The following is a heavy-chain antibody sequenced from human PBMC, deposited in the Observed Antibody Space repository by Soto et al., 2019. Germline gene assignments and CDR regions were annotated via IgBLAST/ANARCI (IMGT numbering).Heavy chain of an antibody. V-gene: IGHV3-21*01. Sequence: EVQLVESGGGLVKPGGSLRLSCAASGFTLSTYSKNWVRQAPGKGLEWVSYISSTSTYINYADSVKGRFTISRDNAKNSLYLQMNSLRAEDTAVYYCARLVYGGSLGFRESAPRDYWGQGTLVTVSS. CDR1: GFTLSTYS. D-gene: IGHD3-10*01. CDR3: ARLVYGGSLGFRESAPRDY. CDR2: ISSTSTYI. J-gene: IGHJ4*02.